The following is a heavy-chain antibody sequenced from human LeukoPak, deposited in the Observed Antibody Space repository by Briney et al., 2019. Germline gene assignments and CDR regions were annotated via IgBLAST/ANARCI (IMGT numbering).Heavy chain of an antibody. CDR3: TTGFITVDGAFDI. V-gene: IGHV3-15*01. CDR1: GVTFSNAW. D-gene: IGHD3-22*01. J-gene: IGHJ3*02. CDR2: IKSKSDGGTT. Sequence: PGGSLRLSCAASGVTFSNAWMSWVRQAPGKGVEWVGGIKSKSDGGTTDYAARGKGRFNIAREEQKKTLYLQMNSLKTEDTAVYYCTTGFITVDGAFDIWGQGTMVTVSS.